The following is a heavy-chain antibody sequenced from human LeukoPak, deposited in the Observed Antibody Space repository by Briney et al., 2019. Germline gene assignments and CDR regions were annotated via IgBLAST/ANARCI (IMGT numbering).Heavy chain of an antibody. CDR3: AILPLTVVTPLDV. V-gene: IGHV1-24*01. Sequence: ASVTVSFKVSGHSLPELAMHWVRQAPGKGLEWVGGFDPEEGETFYAQEVLGRVSMTEDTSTDTAYMDLSSLTAEDTAVYYCAILPLTVVTPLDVWGQGTTVTVSS. J-gene: IGHJ6*02. CDR1: GHSLPELA. CDR2: FDPEEGET. D-gene: IGHD4-23*01.